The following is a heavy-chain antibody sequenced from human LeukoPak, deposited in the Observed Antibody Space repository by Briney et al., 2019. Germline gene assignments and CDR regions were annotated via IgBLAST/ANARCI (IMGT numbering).Heavy chain of an antibody. D-gene: IGHD6-19*01. CDR2: IYHSGSN. Sequence: SETLSLTCAVSGYSISSGYYWGWIRQPPGKGLGWIGSIYHSGSNYYNPSLKSRVTISVDTSTHQFSLKLNFVTAADTAVHYCARQPSSRLVPGHFDYWGQGTLVTVSS. V-gene: IGHV4-38-2*01. CDR3: ARQPSSRLVPGHFDY. CDR1: GYSISSGYY. J-gene: IGHJ4*02.